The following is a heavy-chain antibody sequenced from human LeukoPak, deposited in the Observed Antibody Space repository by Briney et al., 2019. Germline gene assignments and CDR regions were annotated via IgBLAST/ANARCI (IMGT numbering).Heavy chain of an antibody. CDR1: GGTFSSYT. Sequence: SVKVSCKASGGTFSSYTISWVRQAPGQGLEWMGRIIPILGIANYAQKSQGRVTITADKSTSTAYMELSSLRSEDTAVYYCARSRAVAGRNLDYWGQGTLVTVSS. V-gene: IGHV1-69*02. CDR3: ARSRAVAGRNLDY. J-gene: IGHJ4*02. D-gene: IGHD6-19*01. CDR2: IIPILGIA.